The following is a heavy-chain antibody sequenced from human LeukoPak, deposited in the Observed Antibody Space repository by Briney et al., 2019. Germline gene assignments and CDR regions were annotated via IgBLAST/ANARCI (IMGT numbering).Heavy chain of an antibody. V-gene: IGHV1-2*02. Sequence: ASVKVPCKASGYTFTGYYMHWVRQAPGQGLEWMGWINPNSGGTNYAQKFQGRVTMTRDTSISTAYMELSRLRSDDTAVYYCARDLTLRVVVPAYWGQGTLVTVSS. CDR3: ARDLTLRVVVPAY. CDR2: INPNSGGT. CDR1: GYTFTGYY. J-gene: IGHJ4*02. D-gene: IGHD2-2*01.